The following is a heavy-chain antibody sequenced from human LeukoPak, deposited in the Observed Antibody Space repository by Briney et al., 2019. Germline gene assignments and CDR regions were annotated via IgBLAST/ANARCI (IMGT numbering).Heavy chain of an antibody. J-gene: IGHJ3*02. CDR2: INPNSGGT. CDR1: GYTFTGYY. Sequence: ASVKVSCKASGYTFTGYYMHWVRQAPGQGLEWMGRINPNSGGTNYAQKFQGRVTMTRDTSISTAYMELSRPRSDDTAVYYCARDRDYVWGSYPNDAFDIWGQGTMVTVSS. V-gene: IGHV1-2*06. D-gene: IGHD3-16*02. CDR3: ARDRDYVWGSYPNDAFDI.